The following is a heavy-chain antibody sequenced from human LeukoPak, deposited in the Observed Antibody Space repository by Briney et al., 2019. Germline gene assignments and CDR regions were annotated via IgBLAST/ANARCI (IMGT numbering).Heavy chain of an antibody. J-gene: IGHJ4*02. D-gene: IGHD5-18*01. CDR1: GFTVRSIY. CDR2: FYSGGSS. CDR3: ARDRGYGYGFFDY. Sequence: AGGSLRLSRAASGFTVRSIYMTWVRQAPGKGLEWVSSFYSGGSSYYADSVKGRFIISRDSSTDTLYLQMNSLRVEDMAVYFCARDRGYGYGFFDYWGQGTLVTVSS. V-gene: IGHV3-53*01.